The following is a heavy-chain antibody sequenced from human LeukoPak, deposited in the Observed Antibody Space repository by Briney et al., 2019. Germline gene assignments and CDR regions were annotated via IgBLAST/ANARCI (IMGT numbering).Heavy chain of an antibody. D-gene: IGHD3-3*01. CDR1: GFTFDDYA. J-gene: IGHJ4*02. CDR3: AKEYVLRFLEWLLR. CDR2: ISWNSGSI. Sequence: GGSLRLSCAASGFTFDDYAMHWVRQAPGKGLEWVSGISWNSGSIGYADSVKGRFSISRDNAKNSLYLQMNSLRAEDMALYYCAKEYVLRFLEWLLRWGQGTLVTVSS. V-gene: IGHV3-9*03.